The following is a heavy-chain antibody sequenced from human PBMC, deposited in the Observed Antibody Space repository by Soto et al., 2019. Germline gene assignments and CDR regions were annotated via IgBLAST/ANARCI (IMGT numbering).Heavy chain of an antibody. V-gene: IGHV4-30-2*06. Sequence: KPSETLSLTCTVSGASISYGGFSWSWIRQSPGKGLEWIGYIFHLESTYFHPSFKSRLTMSIDRTRNQFSLKLSSVTAADMAVYYCARGGGYDSFDYWGQGVLVTVSS. D-gene: IGHD5-12*01. J-gene: IGHJ4*02. CDR2: IFHLEST. CDR1: GASISYGGFS. CDR3: ARGGGYDSFDY.